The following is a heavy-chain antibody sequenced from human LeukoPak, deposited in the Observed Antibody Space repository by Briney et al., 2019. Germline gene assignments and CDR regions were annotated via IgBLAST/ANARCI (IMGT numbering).Heavy chain of an antibody. V-gene: IGHV3-7*01. J-gene: IGHJ4*02. Sequence: EWVANIKQDGSEKYYVDSVKGRFTISRDNAKNSLYLQMNSLRAEDTAVYYCARAQWLVLDYWGQGTLVTVSS. CDR3: ARAQWLVLDY. D-gene: IGHD6-19*01. CDR2: IKQDGSEK.